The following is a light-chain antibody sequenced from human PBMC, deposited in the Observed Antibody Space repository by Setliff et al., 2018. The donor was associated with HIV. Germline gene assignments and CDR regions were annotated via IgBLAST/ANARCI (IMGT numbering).Light chain of an antibody. CDR1: SSDVGGYNY. J-gene: IGLJ1*01. CDR3: SSYSSRSTPSV. V-gene: IGLV2-14*01. Sequence: QSALAQPASVSGSPGQSITISCNGTSSDVGGYNYVSWYQQHPGKAPKLMIHDVSNRPSGVSNRFSGSKSGNMASLTISGLQAEDEADYYCSSYSSRSTPSVFGTGTKGTVL. CDR2: DVS.